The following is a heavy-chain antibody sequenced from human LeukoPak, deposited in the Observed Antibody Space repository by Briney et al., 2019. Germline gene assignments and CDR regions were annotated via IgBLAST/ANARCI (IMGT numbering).Heavy chain of an antibody. CDR2: ISPSGGST. V-gene: IGHV1-46*01. CDR3: ARGIRHLRLDD. J-gene: IGHJ4*02. Sequence: ASVKVSCKASGYSFTSSYIHWVRQAPGQGLEWMGLISPSGGSTTYAQQFQGRLTLTRDMSSSTVYMEMTSLTSADTAVYYCARGIRHLRLDDWGQGTLVTVSS. CDR1: GYSFTSSY.